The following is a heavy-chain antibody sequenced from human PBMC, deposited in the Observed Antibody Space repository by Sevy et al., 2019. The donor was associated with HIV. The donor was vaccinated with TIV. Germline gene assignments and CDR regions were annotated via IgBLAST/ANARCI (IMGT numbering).Heavy chain of an antibody. CDR3: AKDRWDTSSPSRALDF. D-gene: IGHD6-6*01. CDR1: GFTLSNCN. CDR2: IRSGDGTI. V-gene: IGHV3-48*02. Sequence: GGSLRLSCAASGFTLSNCNMNWVRQAPGKGLEWISYIRSGDGTIYYAESVKGRFTISRDNAKNSLYLQMNSLTDEDTALYYCAKDRWDTSSPSRALDFWGQGTLVTVSS. J-gene: IGHJ4*02.